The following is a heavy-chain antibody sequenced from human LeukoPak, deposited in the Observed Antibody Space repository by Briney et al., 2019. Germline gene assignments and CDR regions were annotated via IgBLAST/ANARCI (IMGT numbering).Heavy chain of an antibody. CDR2: IKHSGTT. CDR1: GGSVSSGSYY. J-gene: IGHJ4*02. D-gene: IGHD3-10*01. V-gene: IGHV4-61*01. CDR3: ARGRRGFDVSGTYIFDS. Sequence: SETLSLTCTVSGGSVSSGSYYWSWVRQPPGKGLAWIGEIKHSGTTNYNPSLKSRVTMSLDTSKNQFSLKLRSVTAADTAVYYCARGRRGFDVSGTYIFDSWGQGVLVTVSS.